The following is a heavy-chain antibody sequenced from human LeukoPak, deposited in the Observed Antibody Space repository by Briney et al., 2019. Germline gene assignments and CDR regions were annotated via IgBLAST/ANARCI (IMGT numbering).Heavy chain of an antibody. V-gene: IGHV3-23*01. CDR3: ARDRVSEVLWI. CDR2: ISGSGGST. D-gene: IGHD2-21*01. Sequence: GGSLRLSCGASGFTFSSYGMSWVRQAPGKGLEWVSAISGSGGSTYYADSVKGRFTISTDKSKNTLYLQMKSLRADDTAVYYCARDRVSEVLWIWGPGAMVTVSS. J-gene: IGHJ3*02. CDR1: GFTFSSYG.